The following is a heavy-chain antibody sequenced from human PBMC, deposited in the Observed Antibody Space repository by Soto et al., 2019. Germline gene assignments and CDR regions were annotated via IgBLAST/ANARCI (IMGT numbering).Heavy chain of an antibody. CDR2: IYYSGST. D-gene: IGHD3-10*01. V-gene: IGHV4-59*01. CDR1: GVSISSYY. J-gene: IGHJ6*02. CDR3: ARGYYYGSGSTTYYYYGMDV. Sequence: SETLSLTCTVSGVSISSYYWHWIRQPPWKGLEWIGYIYYSGSTNYNPSLKSRVTISVDTSKNQFSLKLSSVTAADTAVYYCARGYYYGSGSTTYYYYGMDVWGQGTTVT.